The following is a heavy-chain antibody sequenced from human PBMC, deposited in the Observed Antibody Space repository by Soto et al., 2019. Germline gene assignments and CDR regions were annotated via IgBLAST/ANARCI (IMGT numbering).Heavy chain of an antibody. CDR2: INAGNGNT. CDR1: GYTFTGYA. CDR3: ARAVAVPADFDY. V-gene: IGHV1-3*01. J-gene: IGHJ4*02. D-gene: IGHD6-19*01. Sequence: GASVKVSCKASGYTFTGYAMHWVRQAPGQRLEWMGWINAGNGNTKYSQKFQGRVTITRDTSASTAYMELSSLRSEDTAVYYCARAVAVPADFDYWGQGTLLTVSS.